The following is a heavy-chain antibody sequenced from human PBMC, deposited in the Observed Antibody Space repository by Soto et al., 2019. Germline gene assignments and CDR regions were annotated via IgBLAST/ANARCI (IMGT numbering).Heavy chain of an antibody. CDR1: GFSLSTSGVG. Sequence: QITLKESGPTLVKPTQTLTLTCTFSGFSLSTSGVGVGWIRQPPGKALEWLALIYWNDDKRYSPSLKSRLTITQDTSKNQVVLTMTNMDPVDTATYYCAHTPSYDPFDPWGQGTLVTVSS. CDR2: IYWNDDK. J-gene: IGHJ5*02. V-gene: IGHV2-5*01. D-gene: IGHD3-22*01. CDR3: AHTPSYDPFDP.